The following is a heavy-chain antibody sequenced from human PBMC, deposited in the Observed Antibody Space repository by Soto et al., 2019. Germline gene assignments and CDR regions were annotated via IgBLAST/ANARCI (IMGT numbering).Heavy chain of an antibody. V-gene: IGHV3-9*01. CDR2: ISWNSGSI. Sequence: VQLVESGGGLVQPGRSLRLSCAASGFTFDDYAMHWVRQAPGKGLEWVSGISWNSGSIGYADSVKGRFTISRDNAKNSLYLQMNSLRAEDTALYYCAKEDFGSSWSDFDYWGQGTLVTVSS. D-gene: IGHD6-13*01. CDR1: GFTFDDYA. CDR3: AKEDFGSSWSDFDY. J-gene: IGHJ4*02.